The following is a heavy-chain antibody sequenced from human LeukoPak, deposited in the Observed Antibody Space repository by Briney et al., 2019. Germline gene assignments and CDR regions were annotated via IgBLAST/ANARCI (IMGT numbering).Heavy chain of an antibody. J-gene: IGHJ4*02. V-gene: IGHV1-69*13. Sequence: SVKVSCKASGGTFSSYAISWVRQAPGQGLEWMGGIIPIFGTANYAQKFQGRVTITADDSTSTAYMELSSLRSEDTAVHYCAKREADDILIGFDYWGQGTLVTVSS. CDR3: AKREADDILIGFDY. CDR2: IIPIFGTA. D-gene: IGHD3-9*01. CDR1: GGTFSSYA.